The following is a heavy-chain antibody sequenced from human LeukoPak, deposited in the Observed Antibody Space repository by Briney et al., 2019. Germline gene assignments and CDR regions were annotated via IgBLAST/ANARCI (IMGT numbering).Heavy chain of an antibody. D-gene: IGHD2/OR15-2a*01. V-gene: IGHV4-34*01. CDR3: ARAKFTCQPGGV. CDR2: IHHNGST. Sequence: SETLSLTCAVYGGSLTDYYWNWIRQPPGEGLEWIGEIHHNGSTSCNPSLKSRVIMSLDTSKNQFSLNLNSVTAADTAVYYCARAKFTCQPGGVWGQGTMVTVSS. CDR1: GGSLTDYY. J-gene: IGHJ3*01.